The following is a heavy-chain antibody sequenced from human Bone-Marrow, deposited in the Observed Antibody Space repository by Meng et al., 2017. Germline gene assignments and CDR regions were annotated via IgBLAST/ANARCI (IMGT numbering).Heavy chain of an antibody. CDR1: GNSFSTYS. J-gene: IGHJ4*02. V-gene: IGHV1-69*13. CDR2: IIPIFGTT. CDR3: AREVGLLAATMPTAGGHFDY. Sequence: SVKVSCKAPGNSFSTYSIAWVRQAPGQGLEWMGRIIPIFGTTTYAQRFQARLTFTADRSTTTAYMDLSSLTSDDTAVYYCAREVGLLAATMPTAGGHFDYWGQGALVTVSS. D-gene: IGHD5-12*01.